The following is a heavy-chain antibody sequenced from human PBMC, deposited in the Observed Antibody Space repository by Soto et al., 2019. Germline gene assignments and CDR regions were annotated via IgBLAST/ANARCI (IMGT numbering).Heavy chain of an antibody. D-gene: IGHD3-10*02. CDR2: ISGSGGST. Sequence: EVQLLESGGGLVQPGGSLRLSCAASGFTFSSYAMSWVRQAPGKGLEWVSAISGSGGSTYYADSVKGRFTISRDNSKNTLYLQMNSLRAEDTGVYYCAKVCSGSYYNGHFDYWGQGTLVTVSS. J-gene: IGHJ4*02. CDR1: GFTFSSYA. CDR3: AKVCSGSYYNGHFDY. V-gene: IGHV3-23*01.